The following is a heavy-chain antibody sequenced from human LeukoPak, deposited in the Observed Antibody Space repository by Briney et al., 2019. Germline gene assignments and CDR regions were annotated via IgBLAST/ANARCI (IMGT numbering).Heavy chain of an antibody. V-gene: IGHV1-18*01. CDR1: GYTFATYG. J-gene: IGHJ4*02. D-gene: IGHD1-7*01. CDR3: ARGVGRQLRPFDY. CDR2: ISAYNGNT. Sequence: AAVKVSCKASGYTFATYGISWVRQAPGQGLEWMGWISAYNGNTDYAQKLQGRVTMTTDTSTSTAYMELRSLKSDDTAVYYCARGVGRQLRPFDYWGQGTLVTVSS.